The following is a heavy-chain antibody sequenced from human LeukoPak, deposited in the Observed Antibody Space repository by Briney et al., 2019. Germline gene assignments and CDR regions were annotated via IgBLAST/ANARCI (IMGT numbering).Heavy chain of an antibody. CDR1: GGSISSYY. Sequence: PSETLSLTCTVSGGSISSYYWSWIRQPPGKGLERIGYLYYSGSTNYNPSLKSRVTISVDTSKNQFSLKLSSVTAADTAVYYCARGRPAGAFDYWGQGTLVTVSS. J-gene: IGHJ4*02. D-gene: IGHD6-19*01. V-gene: IGHV4-59*01. CDR2: LYYSGST. CDR3: ARGRPAGAFDY.